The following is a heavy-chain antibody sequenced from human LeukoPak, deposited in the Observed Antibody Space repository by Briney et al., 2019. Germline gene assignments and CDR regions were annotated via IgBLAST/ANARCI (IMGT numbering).Heavy chain of an antibody. D-gene: IGHD5-18*01. CDR1: GFTFSSYW. V-gene: IGHV3-7*01. CDR3: AREGYNYGLSYSYHFDY. Sequence: GGSLRLSCAASGFTFSSYWMSWVRQAPGKGLEWVANIKQDGSEKYYVDSVKGRFTISRDNAKNSLYLQMNSLSAEDTAVYYCAREGYNYGLSYSYHFDYWGQGVLVIVSA. CDR2: IKQDGSEK. J-gene: IGHJ4*02.